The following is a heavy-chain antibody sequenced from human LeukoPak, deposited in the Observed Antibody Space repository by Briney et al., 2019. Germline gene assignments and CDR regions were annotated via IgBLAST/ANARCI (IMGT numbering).Heavy chain of an antibody. CDR1: GFTFSTYA. CDR3: EKDPVIGAPHVFDI. Sequence: PGGSLGLSCAASGFTFSTYALSWVRQAPGKGLEWISAISGGDSVYTYYADSVKGRFTISRDNSKSTLYLQMNSLRADDTAVYYCEKDPVIGAPHVFDIWGHGTMVTVSS. V-gene: IGHV3-23*01. CDR2: ISGGDSVYT. J-gene: IGHJ3*02.